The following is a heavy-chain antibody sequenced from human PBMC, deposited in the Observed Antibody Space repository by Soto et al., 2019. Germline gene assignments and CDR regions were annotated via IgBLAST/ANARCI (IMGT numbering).Heavy chain of an antibody. V-gene: IGHV4-31*03. J-gene: IGHJ4*02. CDR2: IYYSGST. D-gene: IGHD5-18*01. CDR3: ARSGYSYGPNPLPY. CDR1: GGSISSGGYY. Sequence: QVQLQESGPGLVKPSQTLSLTCTVSGGSISSGGYYWSWIRQHPGKGLEWLGYIYYSGSTYYNPPLEIRVTKSVDTSKNQFPLKLSSVTAADTAVYYCARSGYSYGPNPLPYWGQGTLVTVSS.